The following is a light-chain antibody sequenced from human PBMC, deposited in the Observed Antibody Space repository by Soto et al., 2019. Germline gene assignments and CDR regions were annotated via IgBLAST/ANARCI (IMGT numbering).Light chain of an antibody. V-gene: IGKV3-15*01. CDR2: GAS. CDR3: QQYHKWPLT. J-gene: IGKJ4*01. Sequence: ILLTQSPDTLSVSPVERATLSCMASQSVSTNLAWYQQKPGQAPRLLMYGASTRATGMPASFSGSGSGTEFILTISSLQSEDFAVYYCQQYHKWPLTFGGGTKVDIK. CDR1: QSVSTN.